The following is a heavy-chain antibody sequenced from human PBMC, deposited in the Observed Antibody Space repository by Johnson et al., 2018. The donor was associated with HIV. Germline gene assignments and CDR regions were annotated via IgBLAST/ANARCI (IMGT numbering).Heavy chain of an antibody. CDR3: ARGGYYYDSYDAFDI. V-gene: IGHV3-20*04. J-gene: IGHJ3*02. CDR2: IDWNGGSS. Sequence: VQLVESGGGVVRPGGSLRLSCAASGFTFDDYGMTWVRQAPGKGLEWVSGIDWNGGSSGYADSVKGRFTISRDNSKNTLYLQMNSLRDEDTAVYYCARGGYYYDSYDAFDIWGQGTMVTVSS. D-gene: IGHD3-22*01. CDR1: GFTFDDYG.